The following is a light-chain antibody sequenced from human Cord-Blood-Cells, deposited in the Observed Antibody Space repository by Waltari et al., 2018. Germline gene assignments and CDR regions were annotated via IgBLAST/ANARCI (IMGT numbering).Light chain of an antibody. Sequence: QSALTQPASVSGSPGQSITISCTGTSSDVGGYKYVSWYQPHPGKAPKLMIYDVSNRPSGVSNRFAGSKSGNTASLTISGLQAEDEADYYCSSYTSSSSGVFGGGTKLTVL. CDR1: SSDVGGYKY. J-gene: IGLJ3*02. CDR2: DVS. V-gene: IGLV2-14*01. CDR3: SSYTSSSSGV.